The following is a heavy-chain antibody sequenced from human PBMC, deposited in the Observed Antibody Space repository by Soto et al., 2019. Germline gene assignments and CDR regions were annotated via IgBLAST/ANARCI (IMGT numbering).Heavy chain of an antibody. CDR1: GFTFSSYS. J-gene: IGHJ6*02. V-gene: IGHV3-21*01. D-gene: IGHD2-8*01. CDR2: ISSSSSYI. Sequence: GGSLRLSCAASGFTFSSYSMNWVRQAPGKGLEWVSSISSSSSYIYYADSVKGRFTISRDNAKNSLYLQMNSLRAEDTAVYYCARDRAEEGYCTNGGCPYYGMDFWGQGTTVTVSS. CDR3: ARDRAEEGYCTNGGCPYYGMDF.